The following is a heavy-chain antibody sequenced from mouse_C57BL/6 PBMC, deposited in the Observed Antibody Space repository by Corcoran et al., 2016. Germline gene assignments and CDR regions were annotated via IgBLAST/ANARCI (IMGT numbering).Heavy chain of an antibody. J-gene: IGHJ3*01. V-gene: IGHV9-3*01. CDR3: ASEGGTWFAY. Sequence: QIQLVQSGPELKKPGETVKISCKASGYTFTTYGMSWVKQAPGKGLKWMGWINTYSGVPTYADDFKGRFAFSLETSASTAYLQINNLKNEDTATYFCASEGGTWFAYWGQGTLVTVSA. CDR2: INTYSGVP. CDR1: GYTFTTYG.